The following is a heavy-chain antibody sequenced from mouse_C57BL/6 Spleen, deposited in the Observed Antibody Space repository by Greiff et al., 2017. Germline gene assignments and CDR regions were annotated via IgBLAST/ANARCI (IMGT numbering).Heavy chain of an antibody. CDR1: GYTFTSYG. CDR3: ARHYYGNYVGAMDY. CDR2: IYPRSGNT. J-gene: IGHJ4*01. D-gene: IGHD2-1*01. V-gene: IGHV1-81*01. Sequence: VQLQQSGAELARPGASVKLSCKASGYTFTSYGISWVKQRTGQGLAWIGEIYPRSGNTYYNEKFKGKATLTADKSSSTAYMGLRSLTSEDSAVYFCARHYYGNYVGAMDYWGQGTSVTVSS.